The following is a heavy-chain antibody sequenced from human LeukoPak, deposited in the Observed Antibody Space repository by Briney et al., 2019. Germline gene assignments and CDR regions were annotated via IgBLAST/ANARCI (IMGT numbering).Heavy chain of an antibody. Sequence: GGSLRLSCAGSGFTFRIYAMSWVRQAPGKGLEWVSAISGSGGSTYYADSVKGRFTISRDNSKNTLFLQMNSLRGEDSAVYYCARQVLRYFDWLSTDYWGQGTLVTVSS. D-gene: IGHD3-9*01. CDR3: ARQVLRYFDWLSTDY. V-gene: IGHV3-23*01. CDR1: GFTFRIYA. J-gene: IGHJ4*02. CDR2: ISGSGGST.